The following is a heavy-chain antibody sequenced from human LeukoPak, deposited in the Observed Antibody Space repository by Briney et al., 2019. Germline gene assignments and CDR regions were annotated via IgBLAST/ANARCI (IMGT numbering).Heavy chain of an antibody. Sequence: GESLKISCKGSGYSFTSYWIVWVRQMPGKGLEWMGIIYPGDSDTRYSPSFRGQVTISADKSISTAYLQWSSLKASDTAMYYCARHESSSPGLGGNMDVWGKGTTVTISS. D-gene: IGHD4-23*01. V-gene: IGHV5-51*01. J-gene: IGHJ6*03. CDR1: GYSFTSYW. CDR2: IYPGDSDT. CDR3: ARHESSSPGLGGNMDV.